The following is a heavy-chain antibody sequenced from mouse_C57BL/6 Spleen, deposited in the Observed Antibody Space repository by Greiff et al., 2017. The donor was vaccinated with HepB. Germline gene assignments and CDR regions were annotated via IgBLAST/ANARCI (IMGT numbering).Heavy chain of an antibody. J-gene: IGHJ1*03. CDR1: GYTFTSYW. CDR2: IYPSDSET. Sequence: QVQLQQPGAELVRPGSSVKLSCKASGYTFTSYWMDWVKQRPGQGLEWIGNIYPSDSETHYNQKFKDKATLTVDKSSSTAYMQLSSLTSEDSAVYYCARVDYYGSSYDFDVWGTGTTVTVSS. D-gene: IGHD1-1*01. CDR3: ARVDYYGSSYDFDV. V-gene: IGHV1-61*01.